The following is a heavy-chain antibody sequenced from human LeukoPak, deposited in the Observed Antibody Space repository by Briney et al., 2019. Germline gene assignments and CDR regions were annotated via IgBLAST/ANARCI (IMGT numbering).Heavy chain of an antibody. D-gene: IGHD1-26*01. Sequence: PGGSLRLSCAASGFTFSSYWMHWVRQAPGKRLVWVSRISSDGSSTSYADSVKGRSTISRDNAKNTLHLQMNTLRDEDTAVYYCARGGPYSASDYWGQGTLVTVSS. V-gene: IGHV3-74*01. CDR3: ARGGPYSASDY. CDR2: ISSDGSST. J-gene: IGHJ4*02. CDR1: GFTFSSYW.